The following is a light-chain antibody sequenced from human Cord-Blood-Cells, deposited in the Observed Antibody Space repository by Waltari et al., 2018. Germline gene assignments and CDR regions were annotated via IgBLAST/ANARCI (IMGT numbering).Light chain of an antibody. CDR1: QGISSY. Sequence: VIWVTQSPSLLSASRGNRVNISCRMSQGISSYLAWYQQKPGKAPERLIFAASTLQSRVPSRFSGSGYRTDITLTITCLQSEDFATYYCQQYNSIPLTFGGGTKVEIK. J-gene: IGKJ4*01. CDR2: AAS. V-gene: IGKV1D-8*01. CDR3: QQYNSIPLT.